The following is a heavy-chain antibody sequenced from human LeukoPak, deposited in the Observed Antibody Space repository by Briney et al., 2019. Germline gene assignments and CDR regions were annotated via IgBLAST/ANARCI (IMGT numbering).Heavy chain of an antibody. CDR2: IYYSGST. V-gene: IGHV4-39*07. J-gene: IGHJ6*03. CDR3: ASGYSSVYYYYYMDV. CDR1: GGSISSSSYY. Sequence: SETLSLTCTVSGGSISSSSYYWGWIRQPPGKGLEWIGSIYYSGSTYYNPSLKSRVTISVDTSKNQFSLKLSSVTAADTAVYYCASGYSSVYYYYYMDVWGKGTTVTVSS. D-gene: IGHD5-18*01.